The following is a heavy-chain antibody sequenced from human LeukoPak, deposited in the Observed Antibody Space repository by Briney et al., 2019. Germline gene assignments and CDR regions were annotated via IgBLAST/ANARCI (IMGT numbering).Heavy chain of an antibody. J-gene: IGHJ6*03. D-gene: IGHD3-16*01. CDR2: IIPIFGTA. Sequence: SVKVSCKASGGTFSSYAISWVRQAPGQGLEWMGGIIPIFGTATYAQKFQGRVTITADESTSTAYMELSSLRSEDTAVYYCAGAFRGAYHPYYYYYYMDVWGKGTTVTVSS. CDR3: AGAFRGAYHPYYYYYYMDV. CDR1: GGTFSSYA. V-gene: IGHV1-69*13.